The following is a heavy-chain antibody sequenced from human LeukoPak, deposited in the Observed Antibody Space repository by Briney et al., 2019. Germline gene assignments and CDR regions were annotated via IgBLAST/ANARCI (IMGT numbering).Heavy chain of an antibody. CDR1: GCSFSNAW. V-gene: IGHV3-15*01. J-gene: IGHJ4*01. CDR2: IKSKTDGGTT. Sequence: GGSLRLSCAASGCSFSNAWMTWVRQAPGKGLECVGRIKSKTDGGTTDYAAPVKGRFTISADDSKNTLYLQMNSLKTEDTAVYYCTTEFWYNSAWDMFWGLGTLVTVSS. D-gene: IGHD6-19*01. CDR3: TTEFWYNSAWDMF.